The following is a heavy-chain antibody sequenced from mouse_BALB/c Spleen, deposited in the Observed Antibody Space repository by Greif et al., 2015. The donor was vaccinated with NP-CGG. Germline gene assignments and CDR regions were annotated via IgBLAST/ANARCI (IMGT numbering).Heavy chain of an antibody. J-gene: IGHJ4*01. CDR3: TRSTYNAMDY. CDR1: GYTFTSYY. CDR2: INPSNGGT. D-gene: IGHD6-1*01. V-gene: IGHV1S81*02. Sequence: VQLQESGAELEKPGASVKLSCKASGYTFTSYYMYWVKQRPGQGLEWIGGINPSNGGTNFNEKFKSKATLTVDKSSSTAYMQLSSLTSEDSAVYYCTRSTYNAMDYWGQGTSVTVSS.